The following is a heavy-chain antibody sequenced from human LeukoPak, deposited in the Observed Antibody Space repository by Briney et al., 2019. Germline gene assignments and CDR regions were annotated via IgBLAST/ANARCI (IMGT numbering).Heavy chain of an antibody. CDR3: AKDRAGLEQWLPTHFDAFDI. CDR2: ISSSSSTI. Sequence: GGSLRLSCAASGFTFSSYSKTWVRQAPGKGLEWVSYISSSSSTIYYADSVKGRFTISRDNAKNSLYLQMNSLRAEDTAVYYYAKDRAGLEQWLPTHFDAFDIWGQGTMVTVSS. D-gene: IGHD6-19*01. CDR1: GFTFSSYS. J-gene: IGHJ3*02. V-gene: IGHV3-48*04.